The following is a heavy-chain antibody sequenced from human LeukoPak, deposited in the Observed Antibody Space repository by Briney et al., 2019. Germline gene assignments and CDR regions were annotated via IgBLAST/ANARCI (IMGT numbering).Heavy chain of an antibody. V-gene: IGHV4-34*01. D-gene: IGHD6-6*01. CDR3: ARGVRVGFSSYYFDY. Sequence: SETLSLTCAVYGGSFSGYYWSWIRQPPGKGLEWIGEINHSGSTNYNPSLKSRVTISVDTSKNQFSLKLSSVTAADTAVYYCARGVRVGFSSYYFDYWGQGTLVTVSS. CDR1: GGSFSGYY. CDR2: INHSGST. J-gene: IGHJ4*02.